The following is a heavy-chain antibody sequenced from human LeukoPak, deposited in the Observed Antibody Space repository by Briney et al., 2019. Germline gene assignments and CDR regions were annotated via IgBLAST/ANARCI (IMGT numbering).Heavy chain of an antibody. V-gene: IGHV4-4*09. CDR3: ARQKCTSTSCLTKNAFDI. Sequence: SETLSLTCTVSGSISGYYWSWIRQPPGKGLEWICYIYTSGSTNYNPSLKSRVTISVDTSKNQFSLDLSSMTAADTAVYYCARQKCTSTSCLTKNAFDIWGQGTMVTVSS. CDR2: IYTSGST. CDR1: GSISGYY. J-gene: IGHJ3*02. D-gene: IGHD2-2*01.